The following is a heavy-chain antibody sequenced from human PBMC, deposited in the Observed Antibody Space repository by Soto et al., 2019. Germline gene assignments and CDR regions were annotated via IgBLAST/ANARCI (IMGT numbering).Heavy chain of an antibody. CDR1: GYTFTSYG. CDR3: ARDRKYSGKGDYYYGMDV. CDR2: ISAYNGNT. D-gene: IGHD1-26*01. V-gene: IGHV1-18*01. J-gene: IGHJ6*02. Sequence: QVQLVQSGAEVKKPGASVKVSCKASGYTFTSYGISWVRQAPGQGLEWMGWISAYNGNTNYAQKLQGRVTMTTDTSTRTAYMELRSLRSDDTAVYYCARDRKYSGKGDYYYGMDVWGQGTTVTVSS.